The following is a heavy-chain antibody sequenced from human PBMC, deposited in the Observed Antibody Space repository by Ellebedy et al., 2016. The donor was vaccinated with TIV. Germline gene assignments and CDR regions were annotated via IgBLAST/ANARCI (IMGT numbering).Heavy chain of an antibody. Sequence: GESLKISCAASGLTFSSHAMSWVRQAPGKGLEWVSSITGSGDNTYYADSVKGRFTISRDNSKNTLYLQMDSLRADDTAIYYCASPKSSLNIWGHGTTVTVSS. CDR1: GLTFSSHA. CDR2: ITGSGDNT. J-gene: IGHJ6*02. CDR3: ASPKSSLNI. D-gene: IGHD2-15*01. V-gene: IGHV3-23*01.